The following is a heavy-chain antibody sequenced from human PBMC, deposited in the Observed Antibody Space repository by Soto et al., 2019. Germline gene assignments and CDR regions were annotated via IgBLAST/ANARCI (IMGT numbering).Heavy chain of an antibody. CDR3: ARVESDTNVVNVPWVGGMDV. J-gene: IGHJ6*02. CDR2: IKQDGIEK. V-gene: IGHV3-7*03. D-gene: IGHD3-16*02. Sequence: EVQLVESGGGLVQPGDSLRLSCAASGFTFSSYWMTWVRQAPGKGLEWVANIKQDGIEKYYMDSVKGRFTISRDNAKNSLYLQMSSLRADDTAVYYCARVESDTNVVNVPWVGGMDVWGQGITVTVSS. CDR1: GFTFSSYW.